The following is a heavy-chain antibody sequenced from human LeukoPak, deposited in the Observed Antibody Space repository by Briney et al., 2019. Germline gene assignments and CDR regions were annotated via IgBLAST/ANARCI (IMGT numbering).Heavy chain of an antibody. D-gene: IGHD5-24*01. J-gene: IGHJ4*02. V-gene: IGHV1-46*01. CDR1: GYTFTSYY. CDR2: INPSGGST. Sequence: ASVKVSCKASGYTFTSYYMRWVRQAPGQGLEWMGIINPSGGSTSYAQKFQGRVTMTRDMSTSTVYMELSSLRSEDTAVYYCARAHEMATITDWGQGTLVTVSS. CDR3: ARAHEMATITD.